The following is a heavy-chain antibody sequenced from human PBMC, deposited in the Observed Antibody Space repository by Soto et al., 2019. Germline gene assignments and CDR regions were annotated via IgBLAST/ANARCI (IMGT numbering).Heavy chain of an antibody. CDR1: GYTFTSYD. CDR3: ARNYRYDIFTGYDYYGMDV. CDR2: MNPNSGNT. J-gene: IGHJ6*01. D-gene: IGHD3-9*01. V-gene: IGHV1-8*01. Sequence: SSVKVSCKASGYTFTSYDINWVRQATGQGLEWMVCMNPNSGNTGYAQKFQGRVTMTRNTSISTAYMELSSLRSEDTAVYYCARNYRYDIFTGYDYYGMDVW.